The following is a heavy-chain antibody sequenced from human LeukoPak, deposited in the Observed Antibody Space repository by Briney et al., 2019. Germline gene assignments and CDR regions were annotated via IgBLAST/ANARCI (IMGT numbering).Heavy chain of an antibody. V-gene: IGHV4-59*01. J-gene: IGHJ2*01. CDR1: GGSISSYY. CDR2: IYYSGST. Sequence: PSETLSLTCTVSGGSISSYYWSWIRQPPGKGLEWIGYIYYSGSTNYNPSLKSRVTISVDTSKNQFSLKLSSVTAADTAVYYCASRRDGSFLDWYFDLWGRGTLVTVSS. D-gene: IGHD5-24*01. CDR3: ASRRDGSFLDWYFDL.